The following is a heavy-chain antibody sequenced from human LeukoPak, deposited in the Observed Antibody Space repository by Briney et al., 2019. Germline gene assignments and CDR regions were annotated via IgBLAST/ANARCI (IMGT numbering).Heavy chain of an antibody. J-gene: IGHJ4*02. D-gene: IGHD4-17*01. CDR2: ISDYNGNT. CDR3: ARDDERRLSYFDY. CDR1: GYTFTIYG. V-gene: IGHV1-18*01. Sequence: GASVKVSCKASGYTFTIYGITWVRQAPGQGLEWMGWISDYNGNTNYAQRVQGRVTMTTDTSTGTAYMELRSPRSDDTAVYYCARDDERRLSYFDYWGQGTLVTVSS.